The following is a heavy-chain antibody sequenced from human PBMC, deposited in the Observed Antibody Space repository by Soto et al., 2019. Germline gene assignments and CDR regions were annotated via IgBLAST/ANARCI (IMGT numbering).Heavy chain of an antibody. Sequence: QVQLVDSGGCVVQPGRSLRLSFAASGFTFSNYGMDWVRRAHGKWLEWVSVIWYDGSGKYSADSVKGRFTISRDDSHNPRSLQMSSWRAVDTAVYDCARDVGSSGDYIFDYGGKGPLVTVSS. V-gene: IGHV3-33*01. D-gene: IGHD4-17*01. CDR2: IWYDGSGK. CDR1: GFTFSNYG. CDR3: ARDVGSSGDYIFDY. J-gene: IGHJ4*02.